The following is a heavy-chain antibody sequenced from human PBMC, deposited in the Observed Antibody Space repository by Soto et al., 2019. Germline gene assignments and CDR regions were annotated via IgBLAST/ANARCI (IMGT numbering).Heavy chain of an antibody. J-gene: IGHJ1*01. CDR3: ASYDSSGYYPLNAEYFQH. Sequence: SETLSLTCTVSGASISSYYWSWIRQPPGKGLEWIGYIYYSGSTNYNPSLKSRVTISVDTSKNQFSLKLSSVTAADTAVYYCASYDSSGYYPLNAEYFQHWGQGTLVTVSS. D-gene: IGHD3-22*01. V-gene: IGHV4-59*01. CDR2: IYYSGST. CDR1: GASISSYY.